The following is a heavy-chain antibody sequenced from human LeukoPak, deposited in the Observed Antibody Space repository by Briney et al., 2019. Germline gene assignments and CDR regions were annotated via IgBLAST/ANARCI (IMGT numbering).Heavy chain of an antibody. Sequence: ASVKISCKASGYTFTNYGISWLRQAPGQGLEWMGWISIYNGNTDYAQKLRGRVTMTTDTSTSTAYMELRSLRSDDTAVYYCARITYDFWSGYYMPDDPWGQGTLVTVSS. CDR1: GYTFTNYG. D-gene: IGHD3-3*01. CDR3: ARITYDFWSGYYMPDDP. CDR2: ISIYNGNT. V-gene: IGHV1-18*01. J-gene: IGHJ5*02.